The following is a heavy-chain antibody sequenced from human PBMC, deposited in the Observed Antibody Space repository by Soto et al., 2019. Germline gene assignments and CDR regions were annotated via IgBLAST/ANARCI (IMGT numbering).Heavy chain of an antibody. CDR3: ARDYRYGAFDI. D-gene: IGHD3-10*01. Sequence: ASVKVSCKASGYTFTRYDINWVRQATGQGLEWMGWMNPNSGNTGYAQKFQGRVTMTRDTSISTAYMELSRLRSDDTAVYYCARDYRYGAFDIWGQGTMVTV. J-gene: IGHJ3*02. CDR1: GYTFTRYD. CDR2: MNPNSGNT. V-gene: IGHV1-8*01.